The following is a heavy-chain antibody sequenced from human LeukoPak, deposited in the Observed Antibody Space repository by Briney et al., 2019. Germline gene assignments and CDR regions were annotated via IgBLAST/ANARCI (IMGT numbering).Heavy chain of an antibody. J-gene: IGHJ5*02. Sequence: SVKVSCKASGGTFSSYAISWVRQAPGQGLEWMGGIIPIFGTANYAQKFQGRVTITADKSTSTAYMELSSLRSEDTAVYYCARGPNSGSYSWFDPWGQGTLVTVSS. D-gene: IGHD1-26*01. V-gene: IGHV1-69*06. CDR3: ARGPNSGSYSWFDP. CDR2: IIPIFGTA. CDR1: GGTFSSYA.